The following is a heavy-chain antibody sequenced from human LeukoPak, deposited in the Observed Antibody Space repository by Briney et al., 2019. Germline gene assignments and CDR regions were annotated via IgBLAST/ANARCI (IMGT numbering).Heavy chain of an antibody. V-gene: IGHV4-4*07. D-gene: IGHD6-19*01. Sequence: PWETLSLTRTVSGGAMSNYYWSWIRQPAGKGLERIGRIYTSGSTNYNPSLKSRVTMSVDTSKNQFSLKLSSVTAADTAVYYCARDLPYSSGWYGYYYYYYGMDVWGQGTTVTVSS. CDR3: ARDLPYSSGWYGYYYYYYGMDV. J-gene: IGHJ6*02. CDR2: IYTSGST. CDR1: GGAMSNYY.